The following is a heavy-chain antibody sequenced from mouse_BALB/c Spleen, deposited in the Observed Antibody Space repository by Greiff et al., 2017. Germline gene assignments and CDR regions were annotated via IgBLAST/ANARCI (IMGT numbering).Heavy chain of an antibody. D-gene: IGHD2-4*01. V-gene: IGHV5-6-5*01. CDR2: ISSGGST. Sequence: EVHLVESGGGLVKPGGSLKLSCAASGFTFSSYAMSWVRQTPEKRLEWVASISSGGSTYYPDSVKGRFTISRDNARNILYLQMSSLRSEDTAMYYCARRMITTFDYWGQGTTLTVSS. CDR1: GFTFSSYA. J-gene: IGHJ2*01. CDR3: ARRMITTFDY.